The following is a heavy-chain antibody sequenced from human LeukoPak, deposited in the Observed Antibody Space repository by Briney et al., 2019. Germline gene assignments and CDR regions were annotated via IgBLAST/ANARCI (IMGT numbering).Heavy chain of an antibody. D-gene: IGHD2-15*01. V-gene: IGHV1-69*04. CDR2: IIPILGIA. J-gene: IGHJ5*02. CDR1: GGTFSSYA. CDR3: ARDREVSIVVVVAATFWFDP. Sequence: GASVKVSCKASGGTFSSYAISWVRQAPGQGLKWMGRIIPILGIANYAQKFQGRVTITADKSTSTAYMELSSLRSEDTAVYYCARDREVSIVVVVAATFWFDPWGQGTLVTVSS.